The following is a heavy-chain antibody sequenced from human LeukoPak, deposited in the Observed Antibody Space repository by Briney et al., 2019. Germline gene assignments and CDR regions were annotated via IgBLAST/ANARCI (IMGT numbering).Heavy chain of an antibody. Sequence: AESLKISCCAASDITISYYAAWLGQKPGRGLVWIGVIYPYDSAIRYSPSFQGQVTISADKSISTAYMQWSSLKASDTATYYCARPHWARRYFDYWGQVTPVTVSS. CDR1: SDITISYY. J-gene: IGHJ4*02. V-gene: IGHV5-51*01. CDR2: IYPYDSAI. CDR3: ARPHWARRYFDY. D-gene: IGHD7-27*01.